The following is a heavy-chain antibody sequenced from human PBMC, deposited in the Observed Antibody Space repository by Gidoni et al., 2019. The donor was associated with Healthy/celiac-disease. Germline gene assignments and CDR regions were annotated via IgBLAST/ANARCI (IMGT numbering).Heavy chain of an antibody. J-gene: IGHJ4*02. CDR2: MNPNSGNT. Sequence: QVQLVQSGAEVKKPGASVKVSCKASGYTLTSYDINWVRQATGQGLEWMGWMNPNSGNTGYAQKFQGRVTMTRNTSISTAYMELSSLRSEDTAVYYCAKGDIYYGSGSLGDKDYWGQGTLVTVSS. CDR3: AKGDIYYGSGSLGDKDY. CDR1: GYTLTSYD. D-gene: IGHD3-10*01. V-gene: IGHV1-8*01.